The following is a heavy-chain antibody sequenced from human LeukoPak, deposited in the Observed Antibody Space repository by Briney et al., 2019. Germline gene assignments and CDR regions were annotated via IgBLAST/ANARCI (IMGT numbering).Heavy chain of an antibody. Sequence: SETLSLTCTVSGGSISSYYWSWIRQPPGKGLEWIGYIYYSGSTNYNPPLKSRVTISVDTSKNQFSLKLSSVTAADTAVYYCARNNYYDSSGYFDAFDIWGQGTMVTVSS. D-gene: IGHD3-22*01. J-gene: IGHJ3*02. CDR2: IYYSGST. V-gene: IGHV4-59*01. CDR3: ARNNYYDSSGYFDAFDI. CDR1: GGSISSYY.